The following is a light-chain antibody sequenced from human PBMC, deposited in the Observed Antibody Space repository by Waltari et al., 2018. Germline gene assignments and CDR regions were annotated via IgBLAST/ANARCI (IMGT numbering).Light chain of an antibody. CDR3: MQALQTPWT. CDR2: LAY. V-gene: IGKV2-28*01. Sequence: DIVMTESPVSLPVTPGEPASISCRSSQSLLHINGYNYLDWYLQKPGQSPQLLIYLAYDRASGVPDRFSGSGSGTDFTLKISRVEAEDVGVYYCMQALQTPWTFGQGTKVEIK. CDR1: QSLLHINGYNY. J-gene: IGKJ1*01.